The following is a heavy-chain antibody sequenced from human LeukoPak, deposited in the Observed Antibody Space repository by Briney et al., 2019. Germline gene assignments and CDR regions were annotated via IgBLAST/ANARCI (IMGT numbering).Heavy chain of an antibody. D-gene: IGHD5-12*01. J-gene: IGHJ4*02. CDR1: GFTFNAYA. CDR3: VWYYSGYDDY. Sequence: GGSLRLSCTASGFTFNAYAMMWVRQAPGKGPDWVSAIRGGGTSEFYADSVKGRFTISRDNAKNSLYLQMNSLRAEDTAVYYSVWYYSGYDDYWGQGTLVTVSS. CDR2: IRGGGTSE. V-gene: IGHV3-23*01.